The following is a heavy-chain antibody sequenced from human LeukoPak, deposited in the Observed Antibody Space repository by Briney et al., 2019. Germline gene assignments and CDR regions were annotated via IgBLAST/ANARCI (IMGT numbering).Heavy chain of an antibody. J-gene: IGHJ3*02. CDR1: GGSISYYY. CDR2: LYTSGNT. D-gene: IGHD5-12*01. Sequence: SETLSLTCTVSGGSISYYYWSWIRQPAGKGLEWIGRLYTSGNTNYNPSLKSRVTMSVDTSKNHFSLKMSFVTAADTAVYYCARDSGYDSVHETFDIWGQGTMVTVSS. V-gene: IGHV4-4*07. CDR3: ARDSGYDSVHETFDI.